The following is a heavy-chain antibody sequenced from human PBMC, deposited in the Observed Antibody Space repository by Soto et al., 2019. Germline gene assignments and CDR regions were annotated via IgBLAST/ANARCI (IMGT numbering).Heavy chain of an antibody. J-gene: IGHJ5*02. Sequence: ASVKVSCKASGYTFTSYGISWVRQAPGQGLEWMGWISADNGKTNYAQKLQGRVTMTADTSTSTAYMELRSLRSDDTAVYYCARDFSNWWFDPWGQGTLVTVSS. V-gene: IGHV1-18*01. CDR1: GYTFTSYG. D-gene: IGHD1-1*01. CDR3: ARDFSNWWFDP. CDR2: ISADNGKT.